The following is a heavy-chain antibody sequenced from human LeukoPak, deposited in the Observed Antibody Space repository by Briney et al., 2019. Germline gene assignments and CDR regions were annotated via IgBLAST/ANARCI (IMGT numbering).Heavy chain of an antibody. CDR3: ARGGYYDAFDI. J-gene: IGHJ3*02. CDR2: IYYSGST. D-gene: IGHD2-8*01. Sequence: SETLSLTCTVSGGSISSGGYYWSWIRQHPGKGLEWIGYIYYSGSTYYNPSLKSRVTISVDTSKNQFSLKLNSVTAADTAVYYCARGGYYDAFDIWGQGTMVTVSS. CDR1: GGSISSGGYY. V-gene: IGHV4-31*03.